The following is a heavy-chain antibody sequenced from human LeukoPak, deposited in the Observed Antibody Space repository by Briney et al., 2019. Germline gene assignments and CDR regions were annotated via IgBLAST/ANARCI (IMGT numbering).Heavy chain of an antibody. D-gene: IGHD6-6*01. CDR3: AGSYSSSSTVVFYFDY. CDR1: GGSISSYY. J-gene: IGHJ4*02. Sequence: SETLSLTCTVSGGSISSYYWSWIRQPPGKGLEWIGYIYYSGSTNYNPSLKSRVTISVDTSKNQFSLRLSSVTAADTAVYYCAGSYSSSSTVVFYFDYWGQGTLVTVSS. CDR2: IYYSGST. V-gene: IGHV4-59*01.